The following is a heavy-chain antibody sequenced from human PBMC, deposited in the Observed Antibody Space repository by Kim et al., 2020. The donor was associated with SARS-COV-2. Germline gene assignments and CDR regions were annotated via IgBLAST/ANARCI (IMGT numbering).Heavy chain of an antibody. V-gene: IGHV4-34*01. CDR2: INHSGST. J-gene: IGHJ2*01. D-gene: IGHD6-13*01. Sequence: SETLSLTCAVYGGSFSGYYWSWIRQPPGKGLEWIGEINHSGSTNYNPSLKSRVTISVDTSKNQFSLKLSYGTAADTAVYYCARAGYSSSWYGIKGYFDLWGRGTLVTVSS. CDR1: GGSFSGYY. CDR3: ARAGYSSSWYGIKGYFDL.